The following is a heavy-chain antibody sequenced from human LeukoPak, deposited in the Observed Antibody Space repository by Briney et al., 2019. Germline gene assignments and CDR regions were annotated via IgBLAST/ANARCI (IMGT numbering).Heavy chain of an antibody. J-gene: IGHJ4*02. V-gene: IGHV4-38-2*02. CDR3: ARDGDSSGYYWDFDY. D-gene: IGHD3-22*01. CDR2: IYHSGST. Sequence: SETLSLTCTVSGGSISYYYWNWIRQPAGKGLEWIGSIYHSGSTYYNPSLKSRVTISVDTSKNQFSLKLSSVTAADTAVYYCARDGDSSGYYWDFDYWGQGTLVTVSS. CDR1: GGSISYYY.